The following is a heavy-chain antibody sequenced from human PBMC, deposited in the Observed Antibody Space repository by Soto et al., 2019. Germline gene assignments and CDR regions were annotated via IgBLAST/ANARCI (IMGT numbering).Heavy chain of an antibody. V-gene: IGHV1-18*01. J-gene: IGHJ4*02. CDR2: ISAYNTNT. CDR1: GYTFTSYG. D-gene: IGHD3-10*01. CDR3: ARELNYYGSGSYDY. Sequence: GASVKVSCKASGYTFTSYGISWVRQAPGQGLEWMGWISAYNTNTNYAQKLQGRVTMTTDTSTSTAYMELRSLRSDDTAVYYCARELNYYGSGSYDYWGQGTLVTVSS.